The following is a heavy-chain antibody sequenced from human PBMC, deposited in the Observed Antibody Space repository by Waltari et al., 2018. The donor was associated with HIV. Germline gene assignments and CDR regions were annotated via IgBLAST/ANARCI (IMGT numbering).Heavy chain of an antibody. CDR3: ARDQVGATYFDY. J-gene: IGHJ4*02. Sequence: QVQLQESGPGLVKPSETLSLTCAVSGYSISSGYYWGWIRQPPGKGLEWIGIIYHSGTTYYNPSLKSRVTISIDTSKNQVSLKLSSVTAADTAVYYCARDQVGATYFDYWGQGTLVTVSS. V-gene: IGHV4-38-2*02. CDR1: GYSISSGYY. CDR2: IYHSGTT. D-gene: IGHD1-26*01.